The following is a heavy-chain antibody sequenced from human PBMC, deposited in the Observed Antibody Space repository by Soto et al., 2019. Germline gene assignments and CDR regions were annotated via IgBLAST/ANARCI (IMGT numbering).Heavy chain of an antibody. CDR3: ATKSIAAAGTPYY. CDR2: IYPGDSDT. J-gene: IGHJ4*02. D-gene: IGHD6-13*01. CDR1: GYRFPSYW. V-gene: IGHV5-51*01. Sequence: ESLKVLCKGCGYRFPSYWIVWVRQMPGKGLEWMGIIYPGDSDTRYSPSFQGQVTISADKSISTAYLQWSSLKASDTAMYYCATKSIAAAGTPYYWGQGTLVTVSS.